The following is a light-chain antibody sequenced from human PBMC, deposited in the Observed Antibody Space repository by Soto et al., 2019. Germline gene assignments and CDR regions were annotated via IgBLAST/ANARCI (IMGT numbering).Light chain of an antibody. CDR2: TNT. V-gene: IGLV1-40*01. J-gene: IGLJ3*02. Sequence: QAVVTQPPSVSGAPGQRVTISCTGNSSNIGAGYAVHWYQLLPGAAPKLLIYTNTNRLSGVPDRFSGSRSGPSASLAITGLQAEDEGEYSCQSYDASLNGVFGGGTKLTVL. CDR1: SSNIGAGYA. CDR3: QSYDASLNGV.